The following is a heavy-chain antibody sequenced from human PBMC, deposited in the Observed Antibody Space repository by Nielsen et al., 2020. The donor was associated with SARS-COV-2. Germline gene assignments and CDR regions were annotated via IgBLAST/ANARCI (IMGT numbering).Heavy chain of an antibody. V-gene: IGHV3-23*01. Sequence: GESLKISCAASGFTFSSYAMSWVRQAPGKGLEWVSAISGSGGSTYYADSVKGRFTTSRDNSKNTLYLQMNGLRAEDTAVYYCARETLDYSSSFVDYWGQGTLVTVSS. J-gene: IGHJ4*02. CDR1: GFTFSSYA. CDR2: ISGSGGST. CDR3: ARETLDYSSSFVDY. D-gene: IGHD6-6*01.